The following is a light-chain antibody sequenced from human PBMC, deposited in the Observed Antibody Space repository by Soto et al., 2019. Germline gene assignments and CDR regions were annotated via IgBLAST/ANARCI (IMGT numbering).Light chain of an antibody. CDR2: QNN. CDR1: KLGDKS. J-gene: IGLJ1*01. CDR3: QAWDSTAYV. V-gene: IGLV3-1*01. Sequence: SYELTQPPSVSVSPGQTASIACSGDKLGDKSACWYQQKPCQSPVLVIYQNNRRPSGIPERFSGSNSGNTATLTISGTQAMDEADYYRQAWDSTAYVFGTGTKLTVL.